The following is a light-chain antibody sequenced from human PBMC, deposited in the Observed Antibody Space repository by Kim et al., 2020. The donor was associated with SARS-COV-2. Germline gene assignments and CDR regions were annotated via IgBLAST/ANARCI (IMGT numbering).Light chain of an antibody. V-gene: IGKV3-15*01. CDR2: GAS. CDR1: HSVSNN. Sequence: EIVMTQSPATLSVSPGERATLSCRASHSVSNNLAWYQHKPGQPPRLLIYGASTRATGVPDRFSGSGSGTDFTLTVSSLQSEDFAIYYCHQYNDWPPGDTFGQGTKLEI. J-gene: IGKJ2*01. CDR3: HQYNDWPPGDT.